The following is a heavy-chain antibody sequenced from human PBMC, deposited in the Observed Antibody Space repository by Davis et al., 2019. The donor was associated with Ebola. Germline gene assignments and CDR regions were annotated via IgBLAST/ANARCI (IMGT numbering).Heavy chain of an antibody. Sequence: KVSCKGSGYSFTSYWIAWVRQMPGKGLECMGIIYPGDSDTRYSPSFQGQVTISADKSISTAYLQWSSLKASDTAMYYCARHAGSNTYYYGSGSGGYGMDVWGKGTTVTVSS. CDR2: IYPGDSDT. D-gene: IGHD3-10*01. CDR3: ARHAGSNTYYYGSGSGGYGMDV. J-gene: IGHJ6*04. V-gene: IGHV5-51*01. CDR1: GYSFTSYW.